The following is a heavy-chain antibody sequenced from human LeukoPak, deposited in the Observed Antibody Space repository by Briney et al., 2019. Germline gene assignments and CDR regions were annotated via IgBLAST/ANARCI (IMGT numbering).Heavy chain of an antibody. CDR3: ARHTYGGDGPGKTHDAFDI. D-gene: IGHD4-23*01. V-gene: IGHV4-61*05. J-gene: IGHJ3*02. CDR2: IYYSGST. CDR1: GGSISSSTYY. Sequence: PSETLSLTCTVSGGSISSSTYYWGWIRQPPGKGLEWIGYIYYSGSTNYNPSLKSRVTISVDTSKNQFSLKLSSVTAADTAVYYCARHTYGGDGPGKTHDAFDIWGQGTMVTVSS.